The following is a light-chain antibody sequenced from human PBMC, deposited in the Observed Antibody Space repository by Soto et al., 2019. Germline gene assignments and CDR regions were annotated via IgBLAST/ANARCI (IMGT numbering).Light chain of an antibody. J-gene: IGKJ1*01. CDR3: QQYNNWPQT. Sequence: EIVMTQSPATLSVSPVERATLSCRASQSVSSNLAWYQQKPGQAPRLLIFDTSSRATGIPDRFSGSVSGTDFTLTISRLEPEDFAVYYCQQYNNWPQTFGQGIKVDIK. V-gene: IGKV3D-15*01. CDR1: QSVSSN. CDR2: DTS.